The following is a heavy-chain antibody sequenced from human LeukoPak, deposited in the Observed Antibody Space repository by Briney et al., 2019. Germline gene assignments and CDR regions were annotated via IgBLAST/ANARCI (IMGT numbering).Heavy chain of an antibody. J-gene: IGHJ3*02. V-gene: IGHV1-2*06. CDR2: INPNSGGT. CDR3: ARYFYDSSGSSSDAFDI. D-gene: IGHD3-22*01. Sequence: RASVKVSCKTSGYXFTGYYMHWVRQAPGQGREWLGRINPNSGGTNYAQRFQGRVTMTSDTSMSTAYMELGRLRSDDSAVYYCARYFYDSSGSSSDAFDIWGQGTMVTVSS. CDR1: GYXFTGYY.